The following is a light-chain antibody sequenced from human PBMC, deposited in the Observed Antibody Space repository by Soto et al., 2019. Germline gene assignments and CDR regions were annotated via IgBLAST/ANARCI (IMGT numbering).Light chain of an antibody. CDR1: QRVRSY. CDR2: DAS. CDR3: QQRGDWPLYT. J-gene: IGKJ2*01. Sequence: EIVLTQSPATLSLSPGERATLSCRASQRVRSYLAWYQQKPGQAPRLLLYDASNRATGIPARFSGSGSGTDFPLTISSLEPEDFALYYRQQRGDWPLYTFGQGTRLEIK. V-gene: IGKV3-11*01.